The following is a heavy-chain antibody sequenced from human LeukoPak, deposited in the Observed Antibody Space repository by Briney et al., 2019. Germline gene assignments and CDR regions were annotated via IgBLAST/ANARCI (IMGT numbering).Heavy chain of an antibody. V-gene: IGHV4-34*01. CDR3: ARGLSLQWLAYFDY. CDR2: INHSGST. Sequence: PSETLSLTCAVYGGSFSGYYWSWIRQPPGKGLEWIGEINHSGSTNYNPSLKSRDTISVDTSKNQFSLKLSSVTAADTAVYYCARGLSLQWLAYFDYWGQGTLVTVSS. D-gene: IGHD6-19*01. J-gene: IGHJ4*02. CDR1: GGSFSGYY.